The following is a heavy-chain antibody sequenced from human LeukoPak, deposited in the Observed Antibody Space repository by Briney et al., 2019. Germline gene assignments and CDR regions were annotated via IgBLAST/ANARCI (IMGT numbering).Heavy chain of an antibody. CDR3: ARGTYYNPSDAFDL. J-gene: IGHJ3*01. CDR2: MWTDRREK. Sequence: PGGSLRLSCAASGFIFRNFAMQCVRRAPGKGLEWGGVMWTDRREKYYADSVKGRFTISRDNSRNALYLQMNNLRAEDTAVYYCARGTYYNPSDAFDLGGQGTVVTV. D-gene: IGHD3-10*01. V-gene: IGHV3-33*01. CDR1: GFIFRNFA.